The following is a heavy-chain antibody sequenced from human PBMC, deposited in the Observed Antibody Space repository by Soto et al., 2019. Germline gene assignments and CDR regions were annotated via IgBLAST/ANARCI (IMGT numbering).Heavy chain of an antibody. Sequence: GGSLRLSCAASGFTFDDYAMHWVRQAPGKGLEWVSGISWNSGSIGYADSVKGRFTISRDNAKNSLYLQMSSLRAEDTALYYCAKDQDDSSGYYYDSWGQGTLVTVSS. J-gene: IGHJ4*02. CDR1: GFTFDDYA. D-gene: IGHD3-22*01. CDR2: ISWNSGSI. CDR3: AKDQDDSSGYYYDS. V-gene: IGHV3-9*01.